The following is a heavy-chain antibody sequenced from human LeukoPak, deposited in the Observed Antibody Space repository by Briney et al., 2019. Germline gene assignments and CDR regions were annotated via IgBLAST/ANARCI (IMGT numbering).Heavy chain of an antibody. J-gene: IGHJ6*02. V-gene: IGHV1-18*04. CDR1: GYRFPSYG. D-gene: IGHD6-19*01. Sequence: GASVKVSCKASGYRFPSYGVSWVRQAPGQGLEWMGWISGDYGNTNYAPKFRGRVTMTTDTSTSTAYMELRSLRSDDTAIYYCTRPARGTGWYKLFSMDLWGQGTTVTVSS. CDR2: ISGDYGNT. CDR3: TRPARGTGWYKLFSMDL.